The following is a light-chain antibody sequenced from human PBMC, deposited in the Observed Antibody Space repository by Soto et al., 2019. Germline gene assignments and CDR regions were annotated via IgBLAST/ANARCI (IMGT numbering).Light chain of an antibody. V-gene: IGLV2-14*03. J-gene: IGLJ1*01. CDR2: GVS. CDR3: SSYSSTITRV. CDR1: SSDIGAYNY. Sequence: QSALTQPDSVSGSPGQSITISCIGTSSDIGAYNYASWYQQHPGKAPKLIIYGVSNRPSGVSNRFSGSKSGYTASLTISGLQAEDEADYYCSSYSSTITRVFGTGTKVTVL.